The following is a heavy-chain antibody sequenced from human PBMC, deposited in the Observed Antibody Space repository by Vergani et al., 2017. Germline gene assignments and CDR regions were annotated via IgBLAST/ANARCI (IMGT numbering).Heavy chain of an antibody. CDR1: GYTFTSYG. CDR3: ARDRYCSSTSCLYYFDY. CDR2: ISAYNGNT. D-gene: IGHD2-2*01. V-gene: IGHV1-18*01. Sequence: QVQLVQSGAEVKKPGASVKVSCKASGYTFTSYGISWVRQAPGQGLEWMGWISAYNGNTNYAQKLQGRVTITADKSTSTAYMELSSLRSEDTAVYYCARDRYCSSTSCLYYFDYWGQGTLVTVSS. J-gene: IGHJ4*02.